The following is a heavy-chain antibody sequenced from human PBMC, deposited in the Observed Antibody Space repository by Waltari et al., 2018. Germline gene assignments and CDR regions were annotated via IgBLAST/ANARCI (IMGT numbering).Heavy chain of an antibody. Sequence: QVQLVQSGAEVKKPGASVKVSCKASGYTFTSYYMHWVRQAPGQGLEWMGIINPSGGSTSYAQKFQGRVSMTRDTVTSTVYMELSSRRAEDTAVYYCARERSGPPRDRSGYGAFDIWGQGTMVTVSS. D-gene: IGHD3-22*01. V-gene: IGHV1-46*01. CDR1: GYTFTSYY. J-gene: IGHJ3*02. CDR3: ARERSGPPRDRSGYGAFDI. CDR2: INPSGGST.